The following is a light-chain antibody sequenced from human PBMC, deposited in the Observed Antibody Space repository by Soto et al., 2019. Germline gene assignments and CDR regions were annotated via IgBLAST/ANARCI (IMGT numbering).Light chain of an antibody. J-gene: IGKJ2*01. CDR2: GAS. Sequence: VVTQSPVTLSVSPGERVTLSCRASQSVDSDVDWFQHKPGQAPRLLIYGASTRAAGIPARFSGSGYETDFTFNISGLEPEASTTYFCQRDNNWVRGTLGQGTKLESK. V-gene: IGKV3-15*01. CDR3: QRDNNWVRGT. CDR1: QSVDSD.